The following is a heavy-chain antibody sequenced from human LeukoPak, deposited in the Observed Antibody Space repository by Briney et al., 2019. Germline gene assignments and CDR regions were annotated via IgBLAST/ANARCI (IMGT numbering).Heavy chain of an antibody. V-gene: IGHV1-46*01. CDR3: ARTMVRGVTPDY. D-gene: IGHD3-10*01. J-gene: IGHJ4*02. CDR1: GYTFTSYY. CDR2: INPSGGST. Sequence: GASVKVSCKASGYTFTSYYMHRVRQAPGQGLEWMGIINPSGGSTSYAQKFQGRVTMTRDTSTSTVYMELSSLRSEDTAVYYCARTMVRGVTPDYWGQGTLVTVSS.